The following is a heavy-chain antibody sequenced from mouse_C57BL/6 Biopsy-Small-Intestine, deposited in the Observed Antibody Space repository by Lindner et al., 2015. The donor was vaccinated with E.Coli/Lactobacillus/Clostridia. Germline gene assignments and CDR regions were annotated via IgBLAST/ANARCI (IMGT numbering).Heavy chain of an antibody. CDR1: GYTFTSYT. CDR2: INPSSGYT. CDR3: AREEAAQARYAMDY. Sequence: VQLQESGAELARPGASVKMSCKASGYTFTSYTMHWVKQRPGQGLEWIGYINPSSGYTKYNQKFKDKATLTADKSSSTAYMQLSSLTSEDSAVYYCAREEAAQARYAMDYWGQGTSVTVSS. V-gene: IGHV1-4*01. J-gene: IGHJ4*01. D-gene: IGHD3-2*02.